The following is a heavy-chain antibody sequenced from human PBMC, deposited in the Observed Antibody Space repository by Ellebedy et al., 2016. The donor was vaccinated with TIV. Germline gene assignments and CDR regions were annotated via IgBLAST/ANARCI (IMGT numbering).Heavy chain of an antibody. CDR2: ISSSSRTI. CDR1: GFTFIIYS. CDR3: ARVEPFYCSSTSCKNLGSDY. D-gene: IGHD2-2*01. V-gene: IGHV3-48*04. Sequence: GGSLRLSXAASGFTFIIYSLNWVRQAPGKGLEWVSYISSSSRTIYYADSVRGRFTISRDNAKNSLYLQMNSLRAEDTAVHYCARVEPFYCSSTSCKNLGSDYWGQGTLVTVSS. J-gene: IGHJ4*02.